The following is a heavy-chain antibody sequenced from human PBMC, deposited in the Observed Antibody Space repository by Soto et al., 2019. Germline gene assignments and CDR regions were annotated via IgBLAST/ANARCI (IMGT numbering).Heavy chain of an antibody. J-gene: IGHJ6*02. CDR3: ARDYYDSSGYYDLYYYYYGMDV. V-gene: IGHV1-69*01. D-gene: IGHD3-22*01. Sequence: QVQLVQSGAEVKKPGSSVKVSCKASGGTFSSYAISWVRQAPGQGLEWMGGIIPIFGTANYAQKFQGRVTITADESTSTAYMELSSLRSEDTAVYYCARDYYDSSGYYDLYYYYYGMDVWGQGTTVTVSS. CDR1: GGTFSSYA. CDR2: IIPIFGTA.